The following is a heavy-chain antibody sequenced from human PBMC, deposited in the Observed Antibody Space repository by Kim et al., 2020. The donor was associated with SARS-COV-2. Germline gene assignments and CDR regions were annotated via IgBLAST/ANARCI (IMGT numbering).Heavy chain of an antibody. J-gene: IGHJ4*01. CDR1: GDSISSSSSY. D-gene: IGHD3-16*01. CDR2: IYHSGST. CDR3: SRDPVGARFSIGYYFD. V-gene: IGHV4-39*07. Sequence: SETLSLTCTVSGDSISSSSSYWGWIRQPPGKGLEWIATIYHSGSTYYNPSLRSRATISTDTSKNQISLRLSSVTAPDTAVYYWSRDPVGARFSIGYYFD.